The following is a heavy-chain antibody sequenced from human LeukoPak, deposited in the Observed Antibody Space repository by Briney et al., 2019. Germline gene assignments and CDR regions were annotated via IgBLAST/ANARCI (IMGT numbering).Heavy chain of an antibody. CDR1: GYTFTSYY. D-gene: IGHD6-19*01. V-gene: IGHV1-46*01. Sequence: ASVKVSCKASGYTFTSYYMHWVRQAPGQGLEWMGIINPSGGSTSYAQKFQGRVTMTRDTSTSTVYMELSSLRSGDTAVYYCARDSSGWYGFGYWGQGTLVTVSS. CDR3: ARDSSGWYGFGY. CDR2: INPSGGST. J-gene: IGHJ4*02.